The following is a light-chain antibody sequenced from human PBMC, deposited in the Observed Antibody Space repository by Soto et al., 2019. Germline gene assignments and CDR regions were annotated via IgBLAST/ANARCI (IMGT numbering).Light chain of an antibody. Sequence: QYVLTQPPSVSDAPRQRVTISCSGSSFNIGNNAVNWYQQLPGKAPKLLIYYDDLLPSGVSDRFSGSKSGTSASLAISGLQSEDEADYYCAAWDDSLNGVVFGGGTKLTAL. CDR2: YDD. V-gene: IGLV1-36*01. CDR1: SFNIGNNA. J-gene: IGLJ2*01. CDR3: AAWDDSLNGVV.